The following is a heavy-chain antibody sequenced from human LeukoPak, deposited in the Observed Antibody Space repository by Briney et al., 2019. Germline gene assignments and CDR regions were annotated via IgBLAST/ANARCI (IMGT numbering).Heavy chain of an antibody. J-gene: IGHJ3*02. CDR1: GFTFSSYW. CDR3: ARADRPGTFYAFDI. CDR2: IKQDGSEK. V-gene: IGHV3-7*01. Sequence: PGGSLRLSCAASGFTFSSYWMSWVRQAPGKGLEWVANIKQDGSEKNYVDSVKGRFTISRDNAKNSLYLQMNSLRAEDTAVYYCARADRPGTFYAFDIWGEGTMVTVSS.